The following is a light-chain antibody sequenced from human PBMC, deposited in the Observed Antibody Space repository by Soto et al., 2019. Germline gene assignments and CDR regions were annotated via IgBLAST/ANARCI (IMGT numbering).Light chain of an antibody. CDR1: SSDVGSYNF. J-gene: IGLJ2*01. CDR2: DVN. Sequence: QSALTQPASVSGSPGQSITISCTGTSSDVGSYNFVSWYQQHPGKAPKLMIYDVNNRPSGVSNRFSGSKSGSTASLTISGLQAEDEADYYCSSYSGSTTRVVFGGGTKLTVL. CDR3: SSYSGSTTRVV. V-gene: IGLV2-14*03.